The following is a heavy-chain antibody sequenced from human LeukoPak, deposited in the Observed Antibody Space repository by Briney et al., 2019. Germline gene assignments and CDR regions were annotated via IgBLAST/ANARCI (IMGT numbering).Heavy chain of an antibody. CDR2: IYAGGST. D-gene: IGHD3-3*01. CDR1: GGSISDYY. Sequence: SETPSLTCIVSGGSISDYYWSWIRQPAGKGLEWIGHIYAGGSTDYNPSLESRVTMSVDMSKNQFSLRLTSVTAADTAVYYCARDRTIFGVVMPAFDYWGQGTLVTVSP. J-gene: IGHJ4*02. V-gene: IGHV4-4*07. CDR3: ARDRTIFGVVMPAFDY.